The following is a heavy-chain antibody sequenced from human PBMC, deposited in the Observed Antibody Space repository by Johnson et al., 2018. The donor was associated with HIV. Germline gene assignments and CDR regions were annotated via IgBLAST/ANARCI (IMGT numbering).Heavy chain of an antibody. CDR2: IWYDGRNK. D-gene: IGHD1-26*01. V-gene: IGHV3-33*06. J-gene: IGHJ3*02. Sequence: VQLVESGGGLVQPGGSLRLSCAASGFTFSNAWMSWVRQAPGKGLEWVAVIWYDGRNKYYAESVKGRFTISRDNSKNTLHLQMNSLRAEDTAVDYCAKDRGSPGIPAAFDIWGQGTMVTVSS. CDR1: GFTFSNAW. CDR3: AKDRGSPGIPAAFDI.